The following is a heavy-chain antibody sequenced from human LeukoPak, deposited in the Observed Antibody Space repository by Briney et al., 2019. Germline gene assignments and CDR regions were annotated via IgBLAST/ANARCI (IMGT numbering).Heavy chain of an antibody. CDR2: IIPIFGTA. CDR3: AREYYYGSGSYFH. Sequence: GASVKVSCKASGGTFSSYAISWVRQAPGQGLEWMGGIIPIFGTANYAQKFQGRVTMTRDTSISTAYMELSRLRSDDTAVYYCAREYYYGSGSYFHWGQGTLVTVSS. D-gene: IGHD3-10*01. V-gene: IGHV1-69*05. CDR1: GGTFSSYA. J-gene: IGHJ4*02.